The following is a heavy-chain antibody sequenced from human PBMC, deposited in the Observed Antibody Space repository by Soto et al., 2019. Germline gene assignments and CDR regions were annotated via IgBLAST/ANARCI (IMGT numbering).Heavy chain of an antibody. CDR2: IYYSGST. V-gene: IGHV4-59*01. D-gene: IGHD1-1*01. CDR1: GGSISSYY. CDR3: AREMSGTTVFRGYYYMYV. J-gene: IGHJ6*03. Sequence: QVQLQESGPGLVKPSETLSLTCTVSGGSISSYYWSWIRQPPGKGLEWIGYIYYSGSTNYNPSLKGRVTISVNTSKNQFSLKLSSVTAADTAVYYCAREMSGTTVFRGYYYMYVWGKGATVTVSS.